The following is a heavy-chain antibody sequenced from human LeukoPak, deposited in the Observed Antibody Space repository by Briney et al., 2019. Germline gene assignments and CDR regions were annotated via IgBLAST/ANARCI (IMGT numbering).Heavy chain of an antibody. CDR2: IYYSGST. Sequence: SETLSLTCTVSGGSISSSSYYWGWIRQPPGKGLEWIGSIYYSGSTYYNPSLKSRVTISVDTSKNQFSLKLSSVTAAGTAVYYCARHGSSGYYRTADYYYYGMDVWGQGTTVTVSS. CDR3: ARHGSSGYYRTADYYYYGMDV. D-gene: IGHD3-22*01. CDR1: GGSISSSSYY. V-gene: IGHV4-39*01. J-gene: IGHJ6*02.